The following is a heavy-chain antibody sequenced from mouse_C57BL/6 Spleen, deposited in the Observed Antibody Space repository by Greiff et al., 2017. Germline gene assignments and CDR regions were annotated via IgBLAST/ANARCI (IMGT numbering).Heavy chain of an antibody. J-gene: IGHJ3*01. D-gene: IGHD1-1*01. CDR1: GFTFSSYG. CDR3: ARPYYYGSSWFAY. Sequence: EVQVVESGGDLVKPGGSLKLSCAASGFTFSSYGMSWVRQTPDKRLEWVATISSGGSYTYYPDSVKGRFTISRDNAKNTLYLQMSSLKSEDTAMYYCARPYYYGSSWFAYWGQGTLVTVSA. CDR2: ISSGGSYT. V-gene: IGHV5-6*01.